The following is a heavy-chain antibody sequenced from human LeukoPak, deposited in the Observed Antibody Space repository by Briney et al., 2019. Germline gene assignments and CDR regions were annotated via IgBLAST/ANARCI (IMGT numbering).Heavy chain of an antibody. CDR2: MNPNSGNT. D-gene: IGHD2-15*01. CDR1: GYTFTSYD. Sequence: ASVKVSCKASGYTFTSYDINWVRQATGQGLESMGWMNPNSGNTGYAQKFQGRVTMTRNTSISTAYMELSSLRSEDTAVYYCARQPFCSGGSCPVSLLYFDSWGQGTLVTVSS. CDR3: ARQPFCSGGSCPVSLLYFDS. J-gene: IGHJ4*02. V-gene: IGHV1-8*01.